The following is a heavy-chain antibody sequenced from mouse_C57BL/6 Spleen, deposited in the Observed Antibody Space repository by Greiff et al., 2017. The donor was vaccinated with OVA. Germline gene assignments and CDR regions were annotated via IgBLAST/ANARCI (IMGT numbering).Heavy chain of an antibody. CDR3: ARSTNYSDYVGYFDV. J-gene: IGHJ1*03. V-gene: IGHV1-80*01. CDR2: FYPGNGDT. CDR1: GYAFTSYW. Sequence: VKLQESGAELVKPGASVKISCKASGYAFTSYWMNWVKQKPGKGLEWIGPFYPGNGDTNYNGKFKGKATLTADKSSSTAYLQLRSLTSVDSAVYVCARSTNYSDYVGYFDVWGTGTTVTVSA. D-gene: IGHD2-13*01.